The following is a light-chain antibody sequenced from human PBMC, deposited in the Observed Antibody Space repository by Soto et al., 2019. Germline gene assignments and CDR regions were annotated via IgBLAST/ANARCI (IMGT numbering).Light chain of an antibody. Sequence: DIQMTQSPSPLSASVGDRVTITCRASQSITIWLAWYQQKPGKAPNLLIFDASNLESGVPSRFSGSGSGTEFTLTISSLQPDDVATYYCQQHNSYPLTLGGGTKVDI. CDR3: QQHNSYPLT. J-gene: IGKJ4*01. CDR1: QSITIW. V-gene: IGKV1-5*01. CDR2: DAS.